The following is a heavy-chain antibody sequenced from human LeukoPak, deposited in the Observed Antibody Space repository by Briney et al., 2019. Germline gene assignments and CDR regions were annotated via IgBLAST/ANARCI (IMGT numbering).Heavy chain of an antibody. CDR1: GGSISSYY. D-gene: IGHD5-24*01. J-gene: IGHJ4*02. V-gene: IGHV4-59*08. CDR3: ARPSREGYFDY. Sequence: SETLSLTCTVSGGSISSYYWSWIRQPPGKGLEWIGYIYYSGSTNYNPSLKSRVTISVDTSKNQFSLKLSSVTAADTAVYYCARPSREGYFDYWGQGILVTVSS. CDR2: IYYSGST.